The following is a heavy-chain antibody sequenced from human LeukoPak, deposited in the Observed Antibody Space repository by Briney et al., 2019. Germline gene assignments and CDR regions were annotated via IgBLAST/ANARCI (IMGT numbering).Heavy chain of an antibody. CDR2: VNSKTAGGTT. J-gene: IGHJ4*02. CDR1: GFTFCNAW. CDR3: TTEGVRYFDWLLPGPFFDY. D-gene: IGHD3-9*01. V-gene: IGHV3-15*01. Sequence: GGYPRLSCAASGFTFCNAWMSWDRQAPGNGLEWFVRVNSKTAGGTTDYAAPVKGRFTISRDDSKNTLYLQMNSLKTEDTAVYYCTTEGVRYFDWLLPGPFFDYWGQGTLVTVSS.